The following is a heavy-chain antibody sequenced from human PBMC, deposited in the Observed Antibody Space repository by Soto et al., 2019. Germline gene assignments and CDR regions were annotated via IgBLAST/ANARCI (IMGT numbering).Heavy chain of an antibody. J-gene: IGHJ3*02. CDR3: ARAYDYIWGSYRYWGAFDI. CDR2: INSDGSST. CDR1: GFTFSSYW. V-gene: IGHV3-74*01. D-gene: IGHD3-16*02. Sequence: EVQLVESGGGLVQPGGSLRLSCAASGFTFSSYWMHWVRQAPGKGLVWVSRINSDGSSTSYADSVKGRFTISRDNAKNTLYLQMNSLRAEDTAVYYCARAYDYIWGSYRYWGAFDIWGQGTMVTVSS.